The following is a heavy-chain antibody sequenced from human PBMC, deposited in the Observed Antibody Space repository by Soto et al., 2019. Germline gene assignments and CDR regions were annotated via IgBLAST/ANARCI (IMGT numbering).Heavy chain of an antibody. Sequence: QVQLQQWGAGLLKPSETLSLTCAVYGGSFSGYYWSWIRQPPGKGLEWIGEINHIGSTNYNPSLNSRVTRAVDTSKNQFSLKLSSVTAPDTAVYYSARGHQVPNKLGSSRAGWSDPLGQGILVTVSS. D-gene: IGHD5-18*01. V-gene: IGHV4-34*01. CDR3: ARGHQVPNKLGSSRAGWSDP. CDR2: INHIGST. CDR1: GGSFSGYY. J-gene: IGHJ5*02.